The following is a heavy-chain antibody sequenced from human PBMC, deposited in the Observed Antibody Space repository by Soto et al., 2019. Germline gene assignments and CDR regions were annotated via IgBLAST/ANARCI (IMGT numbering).Heavy chain of an antibody. J-gene: IGHJ4*02. CDR2: ISSRGSA. D-gene: IGHD1-7*01. CDR3: AMAGNYRYFDA. Sequence: PPETLSLTCTVSGTTVSSGGYYWRWIRQPPGKGLEWIGYISSRGSANYKPSLKSRVTISVDTSKNQFSLKLTSVTAADTAVYYCAMAGNYRYFDAWGQGTLVTVSS. V-gene: IGHV4-61*08. CDR1: GTTVSSGGYY.